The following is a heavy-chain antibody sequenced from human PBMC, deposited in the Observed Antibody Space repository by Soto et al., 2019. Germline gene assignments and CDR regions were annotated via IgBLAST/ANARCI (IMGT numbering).Heavy chain of an antibody. D-gene: IGHD2-15*01. CDR3: AEDRDVVVVVAATPGDS. Sequence: EVQLLESGGGLVQPGGSLRLSCTVSGFTYSSYAMNWVRQAPVKVLEWVSGIRGSGGGTYYADSVKGRFTISIDNSKNMLYLKMTSLRAEDTAVYYCAEDRDVVVVVAATPGDSWGEGTLGTVSS. V-gene: IGHV3-23*01. J-gene: IGHJ4*02. CDR1: GFTYSSYA. CDR2: IRGSGGGT.